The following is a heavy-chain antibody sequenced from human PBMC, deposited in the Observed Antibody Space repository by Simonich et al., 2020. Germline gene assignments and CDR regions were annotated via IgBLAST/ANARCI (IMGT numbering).Heavy chain of an antibody. Sequence: QVQLVQSGAEVKKPGASVKVSCKASGSTFTSYGISWVRQAPGQGLEWMGGISADNSNTSYAQNVQGRVTMTTDTSTSTAYMELRSLRSDDTAVYYCARAARGTWWYYYFDYWGQGTLVTVSS. CDR3: ARAARGTWWYYYFDY. V-gene: IGHV1-18*01. J-gene: IGHJ4*02. D-gene: IGHD2-15*01. CDR1: GSTFTSYG. CDR2: ISADNSNT.